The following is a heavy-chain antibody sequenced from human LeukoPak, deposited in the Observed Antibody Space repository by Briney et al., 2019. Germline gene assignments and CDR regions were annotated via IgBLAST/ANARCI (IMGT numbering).Heavy chain of an antibody. Sequence: PGGSLGLSCAASGFTFSTYWMHWVRQAPGKGLAWLSRINTDGSTTTYADSVKGRFTISRDNAKNTLYLQVNSLRAEDTAVYYCARGGIGSPTVDYWGQGTLVTLSS. CDR2: INTDGSTT. D-gene: IGHD1-26*01. CDR3: ARGGIGSPTVDY. CDR1: GFTFSTYW. V-gene: IGHV3-74*01. J-gene: IGHJ4*02.